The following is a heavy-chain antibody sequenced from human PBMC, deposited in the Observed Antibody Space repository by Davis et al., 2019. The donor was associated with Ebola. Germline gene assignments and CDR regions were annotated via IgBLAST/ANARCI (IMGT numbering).Heavy chain of an antibody. D-gene: IGHD6-19*01. Sequence: PSETLSLTCAISGDSVSSGSTAWNWIRQSPLRGLEWLGRTYYSSKWYHDYAVSVSSRITINPDTSKNQFSLQLNSVTPEDTAVYYCASGWLRGKFDPWGQGTLVTVSS. CDR3: ASGWLRGKFDP. V-gene: IGHV6-1*01. CDR2: TYYSSKWYH. CDR1: GDSVSSGSTA. J-gene: IGHJ5*02.